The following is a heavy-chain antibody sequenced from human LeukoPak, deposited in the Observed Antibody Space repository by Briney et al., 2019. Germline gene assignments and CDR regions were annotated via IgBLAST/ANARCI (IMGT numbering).Heavy chain of an antibody. V-gene: IGHV3-21*01. CDR1: GFTFSSYS. Sequence: GGSLRLSCAASGFTFSSYSMNWVRQAPGKGLEWVSSISSSSSYIYYADSVKGRFTISRDNAKNSLYLQMNSLRAEDTAVYYCANSLYGSTHTSGYWGQGTLVTASS. D-gene: IGHD3-22*01. CDR2: ISSSSSYI. CDR3: ANSLYGSTHTSGY. J-gene: IGHJ4*02.